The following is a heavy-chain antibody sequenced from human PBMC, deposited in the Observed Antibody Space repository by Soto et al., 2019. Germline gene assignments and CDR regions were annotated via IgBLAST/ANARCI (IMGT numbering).Heavy chain of an antibody. J-gene: IGHJ4*02. V-gene: IGHV3-43*01. D-gene: IGHD6-19*01. Sequence: GGSLRLSCAASGFTFDDYTMHWVRQAPGKGLEWVSLISWDGGSTYYADSVKGRFTISRDNSKNSLYLQMNSLRTEDTALYYCAKDIAESPGIAVPTRPFHWGQGTLVTVSS. CDR2: ISWDGGST. CDR1: GFTFDDYT. CDR3: AKDIAESPGIAVPTRPFH.